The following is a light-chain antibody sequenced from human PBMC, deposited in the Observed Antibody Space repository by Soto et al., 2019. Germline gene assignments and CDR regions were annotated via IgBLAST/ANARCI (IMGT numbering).Light chain of an antibody. Sequence: EIVLTQSPGTLSLSPGERATLSCRASQSISSTYLAWYQQKPGQPPRLLIYGISSRATGIPDRFSGSGSGTDFTLTISRLEPEDFAVYYCQQYGRSRTFGQGTKVEIK. J-gene: IGKJ1*01. CDR2: GIS. CDR3: QQYGRSRT. CDR1: QSISSTY. V-gene: IGKV3-20*01.